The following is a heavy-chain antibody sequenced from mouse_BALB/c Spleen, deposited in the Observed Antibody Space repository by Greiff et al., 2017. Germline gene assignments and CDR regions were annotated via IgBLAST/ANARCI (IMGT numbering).Heavy chain of an antibody. D-gene: IGHD1-2*01. Sequence: QVQLQQSGAELAKPGASVKMSCKASGYTFTSYWMHWVKQRPGQGLEWIGYINPSTGYTEYNQKFKDKATLTADKSSSTAYMQLSSLTSEDSAVYYCARGLSHYYGYNAMDYWGQGTSVTVSS. V-gene: IGHV1-7*01. J-gene: IGHJ4*01. CDR1: GYTFTSYW. CDR2: INPSTGYT. CDR3: ARGLSHYYGYNAMDY.